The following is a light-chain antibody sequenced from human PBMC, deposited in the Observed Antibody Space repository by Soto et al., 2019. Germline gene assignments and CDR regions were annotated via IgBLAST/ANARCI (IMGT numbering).Light chain of an antibody. V-gene: IGKV3D-15*01. CDR1: QSVSSN. J-gene: IGKJ4*01. CDR2: VAS. CDR3: QQYNKWPLS. Sequence: EIVMTQSPATLSVSPGERATLSCRASQSVSSNLAWYQQKPGQAPRLLIYVASTRATGIPARFSGSGSGTEFTRTISSLQSEDFSVYYCQQYNKWPLSFGGGTKVEIK.